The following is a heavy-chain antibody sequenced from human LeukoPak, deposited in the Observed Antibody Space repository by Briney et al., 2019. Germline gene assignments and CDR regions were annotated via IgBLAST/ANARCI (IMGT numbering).Heavy chain of an antibody. CDR2: IKQDGSEK. J-gene: IGHJ4*02. V-gene: IGHV3-7*01. D-gene: IGHD4-17*01. CDR1: GFTFSNYW. Sequence: PGGSLRLSCAASGFTFSNYWMSWVRQAPGMGLEWVANIKQDGSEKYYVDSVKGRFTISRDNAKNSLYLQMNSLRAEDTAVYYCARDNDDYGDYVDWGQGTLVTVSS. CDR3: ARDNDDYGDYVD.